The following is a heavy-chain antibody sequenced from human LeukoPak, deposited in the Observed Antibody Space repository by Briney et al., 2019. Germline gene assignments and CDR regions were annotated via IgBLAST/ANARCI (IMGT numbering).Heavy chain of an antibody. CDR3: ARQGTSIVGATIDY. D-gene: IGHD1-26*01. J-gene: IGHJ4*02. CDR2: IYYSGIA. CDR1: GGSIRGSTYY. V-gene: IGHV4-39*01. Sequence: SETLSLTCTVSGGSIRGSTYYWGWIRQPPGKGLEWIGNIYYSGIAYYNPSLKSRVTIYVDTSKNQFSLKLTSVTAADTALYYCARQGTSIVGATIDYWGQGTLVTVSS.